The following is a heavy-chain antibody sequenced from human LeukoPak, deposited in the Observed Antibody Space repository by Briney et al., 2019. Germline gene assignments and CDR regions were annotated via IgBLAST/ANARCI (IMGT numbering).Heavy chain of an antibody. D-gene: IGHD2-15*01. CDR2: VQHIGGET. J-gene: IGHJ6*02. V-gene: IGHV3-7*01. Sequence: GGSLRLSCAGSGFTFSNSWMGWVRQAPGKGLEWVANVQHIGGETYYVDSVKGRFTISRDNSKNTLYLQMNSLRAEDTAVYYCAKDEGSSGLYYGMDVWGQGTTVTVSS. CDR3: AKDEGSSGLYYGMDV. CDR1: GFTFSNSW.